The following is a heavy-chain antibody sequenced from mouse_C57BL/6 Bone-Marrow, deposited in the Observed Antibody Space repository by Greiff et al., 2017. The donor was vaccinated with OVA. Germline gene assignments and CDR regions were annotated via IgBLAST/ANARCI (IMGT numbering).Heavy chain of an antibody. D-gene: IGHD2-2*01. J-gene: IGHJ4*01. Sequence: VQLQQSGAELVRPGASVTLSCKASGYTFTDYEMHWVKQTPVHGLEWIGAIDPETGGTAYNQKFKGQAILTADKSPSTAYMELRSLTSEDSAVYYCTSPARWLRRTYYAMDYWGQGTSVTVSS. CDR1: GYTFTDYE. V-gene: IGHV1-15*01. CDR3: TSPARWLRRTYYAMDY. CDR2: IDPETGGT.